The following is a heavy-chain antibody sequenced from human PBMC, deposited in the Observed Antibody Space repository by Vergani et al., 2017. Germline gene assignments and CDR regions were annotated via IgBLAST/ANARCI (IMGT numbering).Heavy chain of an antibody. Sequence: EVQLLEFGGGLVQPGGSLRLSCAASGFTFSNYAMSWVRQAPGKGLEWVSTLSESGGSTYYADSVKGRFTISRVNSKNTVYLHMNSLRGEDTALYYCARDXMVRAVIPATFDYWGQGTLVTVSS. CDR2: LSESGGST. CDR1: GFTFSNYA. D-gene: IGHD3-10*01. J-gene: IGHJ4*02. CDR3: ARDXMVRAVIPATFDY. V-gene: IGHV3-23*01.